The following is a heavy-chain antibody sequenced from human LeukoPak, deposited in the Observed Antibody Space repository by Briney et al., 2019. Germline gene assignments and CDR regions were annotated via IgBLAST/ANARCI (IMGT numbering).Heavy chain of an antibody. V-gene: IGHV3-7*04. CDR1: GFTFSNYW. J-gene: IGHJ4*02. Sequence: GGSLRLSCAASGFTFSNYWMNWVRQAPGKGLEWVANIKQDGRAKYYVDSVKGRFTISRDNAKNSLYLQMNSLGAEDTAVYYCARTIREQWLTIDYWGQGTLVTFSS. D-gene: IGHD6-19*01. CDR2: IKQDGRAK. CDR3: ARTIREQWLTIDY.